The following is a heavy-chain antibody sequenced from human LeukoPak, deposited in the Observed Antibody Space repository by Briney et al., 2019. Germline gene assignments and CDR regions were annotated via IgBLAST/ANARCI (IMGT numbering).Heavy chain of an antibody. CDR1: GFTFSSYS. CDR3: ARVRGAXRGGDY. J-gene: IGHJ4*02. D-gene: IGHD6-6*01. V-gene: IGHV3-21*01. CDR2: ISSSSSYI. Sequence: PGGSLRLSCAASGFTFSSYSMNWVRQAPGKGLEWVSSISSSSSYIYYADSVKGRFTISRDNAKNSLYLQMNSLRAEDTAVYYCARVRGAXRGGDYXGQGTLVTVSS.